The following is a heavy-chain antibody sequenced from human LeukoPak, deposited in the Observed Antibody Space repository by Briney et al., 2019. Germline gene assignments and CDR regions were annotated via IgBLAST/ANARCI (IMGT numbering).Heavy chain of an antibody. D-gene: IGHD2-15*01. CDR3: ARRGYCSGGSCYSSPYYFDY. J-gene: IGHJ4*02. V-gene: IGHV4-39*07. Sequence: TSETLSLTCTVSGGSIRSTTYYWGWIRQPPGKGLEWIGDISDRGRTYNNPSLKSRVTISVDTSRNQFFLKVSSVTAADTAVYYCARRGYCSGGSCYSSPYYFDYWGQGTLVTVSS. CDR1: GGSIRSTTYY. CDR2: ISDRGRT.